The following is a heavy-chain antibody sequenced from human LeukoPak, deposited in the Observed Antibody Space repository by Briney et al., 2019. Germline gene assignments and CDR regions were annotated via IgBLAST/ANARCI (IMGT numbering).Heavy chain of an antibody. D-gene: IGHD1-1*01. Sequence: QPGRSLRLSCAASGFTFSGYGVHWVCQAPGKGPEWVALISYDGSNKYYADSVKGRFTISRDNSKNTLYLQMNSLRAEDTAVYYCAKELERRNYYYYGMDVWGQGTTVTVSS. CDR2: ISYDGSNK. J-gene: IGHJ6*02. CDR1: GFTFSGYG. CDR3: AKELERRNYYYYGMDV. V-gene: IGHV3-30*18.